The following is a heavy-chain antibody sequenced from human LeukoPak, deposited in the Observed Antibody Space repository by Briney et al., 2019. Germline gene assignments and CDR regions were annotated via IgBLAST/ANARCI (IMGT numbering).Heavy chain of an antibody. Sequence: ASVKVSCKASGYTFTSYGISWVRQAPRQGLEWMGWISAYNGNTNYAQKLQGRVTMTTDTSTSTAYMELRSLRSDDTAVYYCARDPATVPADDAFDIWGQGTMVTVSS. CDR2: ISAYNGNT. CDR3: ARDPATVPADDAFDI. D-gene: IGHD4-17*01. CDR1: GYTFTSYG. V-gene: IGHV1-18*01. J-gene: IGHJ3*02.